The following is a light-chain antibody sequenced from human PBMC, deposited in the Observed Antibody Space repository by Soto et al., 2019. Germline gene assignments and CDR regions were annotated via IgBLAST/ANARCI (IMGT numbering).Light chain of an antibody. V-gene: IGKV1-12*01. CDR2: AAS. CDR1: QGIRSW. J-gene: IGKJ3*01. CDR3: QQTNVFPFT. Sequence: DIQMTQSASSVSASVGDRVTITCRASQGIRSWLAWYQQKPGKAPKLLIYAASSLQSGVPSRFSGSGYGTDFTLTISSLQTEDFATYYCQQTNVFPFTFGPGTKVDVK.